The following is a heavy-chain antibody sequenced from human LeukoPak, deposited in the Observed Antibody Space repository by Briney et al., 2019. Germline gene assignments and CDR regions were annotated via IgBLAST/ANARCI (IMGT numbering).Heavy chain of an antibody. J-gene: IGHJ4*02. V-gene: IGHV3-53*01. Sequence: GLSLRLSCAASGFTVSDNYMTWVRQAPGKGLEWVSSIYNTGATHYAESVKGRFTISRDNAKNSLYLQMNSLRAEDTAVYYCGREGRWMGAFDYWGQGTLVTVSS. CDR3: GREGRWMGAFDY. CDR2: IYNTGAT. CDR1: GFTVSDNY. D-gene: IGHD1-26*01.